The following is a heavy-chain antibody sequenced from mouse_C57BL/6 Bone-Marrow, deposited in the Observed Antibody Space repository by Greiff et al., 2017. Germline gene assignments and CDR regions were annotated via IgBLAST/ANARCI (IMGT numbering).Heavy chain of an antibody. CDR1: GYSFTGYY. CDR3: ARYHCANYGSIEY. J-gene: IGHJ2*02. CDR2: INPRTGGT. Sequence: VQLQQSGPELVRPGASVKMSCKASGYSFTGYYMNWVKHRPGPSLEWIGEINPRTGGTSYNQKFKGKATLTTDKSSSTTYVQLHSLTSEDSAVYVCARYHCANYGSIEYWGQGTSLTVSS. D-gene: IGHD1-1*01. V-gene: IGHV1-42*01.